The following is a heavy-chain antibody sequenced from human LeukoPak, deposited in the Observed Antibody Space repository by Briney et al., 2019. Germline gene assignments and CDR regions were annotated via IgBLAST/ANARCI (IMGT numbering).Heavy chain of an antibody. D-gene: IGHD3-9*01. Sequence: GGSLRLSCAASEFTFSYYAMSWVRQAPGKGLEWVSAISGSGGSTYYADSVKGRFTISRDNSKNTLYLQMNSLGAEDTAVYYCAKVLRYFMDVWGQGTTVTVSS. V-gene: IGHV3-23*01. CDR2: ISGSGGST. CDR3: AKVLRYFMDV. CDR1: EFTFSYYA. J-gene: IGHJ6*02.